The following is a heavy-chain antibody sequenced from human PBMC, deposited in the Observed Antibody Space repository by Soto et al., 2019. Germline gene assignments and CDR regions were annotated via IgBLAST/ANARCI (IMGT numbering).Heavy chain of an antibody. Sequence: EVQLLESGGGLVQPGGSLRLSCAASGVTFSSYAMSWVRQAPGKGLEWVSAISGSGGSTYYADSVKGRFTISRDNTKNTMNLQMNSLRAEDTAVYYCAKNPRITIFGVAPDYYYYMDVWGKGTTVTVSS. CDR1: GVTFSSYA. CDR2: ISGSGGST. D-gene: IGHD3-3*01. J-gene: IGHJ6*03. V-gene: IGHV3-23*01. CDR3: AKNPRITIFGVAPDYYYYMDV.